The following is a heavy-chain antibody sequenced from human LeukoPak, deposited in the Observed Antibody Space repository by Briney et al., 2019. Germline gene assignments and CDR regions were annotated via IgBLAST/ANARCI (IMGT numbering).Heavy chain of an antibody. V-gene: IGHV3-7*03. CDR2: INHNGNVN. J-gene: IGHJ4*02. Sequence: PGGSLRLSCAASGFTFSSYWMNWARQAPGKGLEWVASINHNGNVNYYVDSVKGRFTISRDNSKNTLYLQMNSLRAEDTAVYYCAKSLPWGGGDYVPFDYWGQGTLVTVSS. CDR3: AKSLPWGGGDYVPFDY. D-gene: IGHD4-17*01. CDR1: GFTFSSYW.